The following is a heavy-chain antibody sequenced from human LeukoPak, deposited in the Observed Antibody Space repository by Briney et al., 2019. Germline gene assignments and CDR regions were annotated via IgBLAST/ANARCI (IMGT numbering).Heavy chain of an antibody. CDR2: ISAYNGNT. CDR1: GYTFTSYG. CDR3: ARGRQSSGYSSGWPVGY. V-gene: IGHV1-18*01. Sequence: GASVKVSCKASGYTFTSYGISWVRQAPGQGLEWMGWISAYNGNTNYAQKLQGRVTMTTDTSTSTAYTELRSLRSDDTAVYYCARGRQSSGYSSGWPVGYWGQGTLVTVSS. J-gene: IGHJ4*02. D-gene: IGHD6-19*01.